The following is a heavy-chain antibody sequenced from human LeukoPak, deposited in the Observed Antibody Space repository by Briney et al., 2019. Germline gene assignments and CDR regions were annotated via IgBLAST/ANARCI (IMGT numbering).Heavy chain of an antibody. CDR2: IKSKTDGGTT. J-gene: IGHJ4*02. CDR3: TTASDCSGGTCYFDY. Sequence: GGSLRLSCAASGFTFSNAWMSWVRQAPGKGLEWVGRIKSKTDGGTTDYAAPVKGRFTILRDDSKNTLYLQMNTLKTEDTAVYYCTTASDCSGGTCYFDYWGQGTLVTVSS. D-gene: IGHD2-15*01. V-gene: IGHV3-15*01. CDR1: GFTFSNAW.